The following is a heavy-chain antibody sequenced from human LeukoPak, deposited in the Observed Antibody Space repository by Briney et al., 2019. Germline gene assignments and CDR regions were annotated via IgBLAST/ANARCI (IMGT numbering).Heavy chain of an antibody. J-gene: IGHJ6*02. CDR3: ARAPHYSNYGPYYYGMDV. CDR2: ISSSSSYI. V-gene: IGHV3-21*01. D-gene: IGHD4-11*01. Sequence: GGSLRLSCAASGFTFSSYSMNWVRQAPGERLEWVSSISSSSSYIYYADSVKGRFTISRDDAKNSLSLQMNSLRAEDTAVYYCARAPHYSNYGPYYYGMDVWGQGTTVTVSS. CDR1: GFTFSSYS.